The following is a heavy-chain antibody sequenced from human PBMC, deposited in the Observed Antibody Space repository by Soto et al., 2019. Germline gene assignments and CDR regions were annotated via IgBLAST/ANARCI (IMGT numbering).Heavy chain of an antibody. J-gene: IGHJ4*02. CDR2: ISYAGSNK. D-gene: IGHD3-10*01. CDR1: GFTFSSYG. Sequence: QVQLVESGGGVVQPGRSLRLSCAASGFTFSSYGMHWVRQAPGKGLEWVAVISYAGSNKYYADSVTGRFTISRDNSKNTLYLQMNSLRAEDTAVYYGAKGGDGANYPKHDYWGKGTLVTVSS. V-gene: IGHV3-30*18. CDR3: AKGGDGANYPKHDY.